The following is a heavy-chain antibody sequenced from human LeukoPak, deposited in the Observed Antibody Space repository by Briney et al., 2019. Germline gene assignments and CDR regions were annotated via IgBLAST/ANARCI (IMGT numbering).Heavy chain of an antibody. CDR3: ARGCMLFFSMDY. Sequence: GASVKVSCKASGGTFSSYAISWVRQAPGQGLEWMGGIIPIFGTADYAQKFQGRVTITADESTSTAYMELSSLRSEDTAVYYCARGCMLFFSMDYWGQGTLVTVSS. V-gene: IGHV1-69*13. J-gene: IGHJ4*02. D-gene: IGHD2-8*01. CDR1: GGTFSSYA. CDR2: IIPIFGTA.